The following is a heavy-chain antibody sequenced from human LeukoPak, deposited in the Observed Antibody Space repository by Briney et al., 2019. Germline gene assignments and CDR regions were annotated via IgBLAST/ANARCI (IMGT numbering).Heavy chain of an antibody. CDR2: INHSGST. Sequence: PSETLSLTCAVYGGSFSGYYWSWIRQPPGKGLEWIGEINHSGSTNYNPSLKSRVTISVDTSKNQFSLKLSSVTAADTAVYYCARGGHSRVAGRKTTPDYYFDYWGQGTLVTVSS. J-gene: IGHJ4*02. D-gene: IGHD6-19*01. V-gene: IGHV4-34*01. CDR3: ARGGHSRVAGRKTTPDYYFDY. CDR1: GGSFSGYY.